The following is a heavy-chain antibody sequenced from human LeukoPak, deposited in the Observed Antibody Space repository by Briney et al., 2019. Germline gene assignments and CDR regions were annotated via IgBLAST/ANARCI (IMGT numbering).Heavy chain of an antibody. D-gene: IGHD6-6*01. CDR1: GFTFSNYA. Sequence: GGSLRLSCAASGFTFSNYAMSWLRQAPGKGLEWVSGISGSDGSTYYADSVKGRFAISRDNSKNTLFLQMNSLRAEDTAVYYCAKGSSSNIAARLNYWGQGTLVTVSS. J-gene: IGHJ4*02. CDR3: AKGSSSNIAARLNY. CDR2: ISGSDGST. V-gene: IGHV3-23*01.